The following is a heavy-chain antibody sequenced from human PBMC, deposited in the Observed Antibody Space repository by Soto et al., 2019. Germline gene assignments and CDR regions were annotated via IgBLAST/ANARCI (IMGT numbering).Heavy chain of an antibody. J-gene: IGHJ6*02. CDR2: IGTAGDT. Sequence: EVQLVESGGGLVQPGGSLRLSCAASGFTFSNYDMHWVRQATGKGLEWVSAIGTAGDTYYPGSVKGRFTISRENAKNSLYLQMNSLRAEDTAVYYCARESNPITTLQQTPSLGMDVWGPGTTVTVSS. D-gene: IGHD3-3*01. CDR1: GFTFSNYD. V-gene: IGHV3-13*01. CDR3: ARESNPITTLQQTPSLGMDV.